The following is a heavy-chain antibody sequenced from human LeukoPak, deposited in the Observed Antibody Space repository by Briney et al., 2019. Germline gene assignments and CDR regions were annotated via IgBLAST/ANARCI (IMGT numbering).Heavy chain of an antibody. J-gene: IGHJ3*02. V-gene: IGHV3-53*01. CDR3: ARSDPVNAFDI. CDR2: IYSGGST. Sequence: GGSLRLSCAASGFTVSSNYMSWVRQAPGKGLEWVSVIYSGGSTYYADSVKGRFTISSDNSKNTLYLQMNSLRAEDTAVYYCARSDPVNAFDIWGQGTMVTVSS. CDR1: GFTVSSNY.